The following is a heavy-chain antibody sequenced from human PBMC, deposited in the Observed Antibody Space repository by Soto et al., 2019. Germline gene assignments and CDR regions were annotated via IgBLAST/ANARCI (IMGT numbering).Heavy chain of an antibody. V-gene: IGHV6-1*01. CDR1: GDSVSSNIAA. Sequence: QTLSLTCAISGDSVSSNIAAWNWIRPSPSRGLEWLGRTYYRSTWYNDYAVSAKSRITINPDTSKNQFSLQLNSVTPEDTAVYYCARTEQTVAGETPSYYFDYWGQGTLVTVSS. CDR3: ARTEQTVAGETPSYYFDY. CDR2: TYYRSTWYN. J-gene: IGHJ4*02. D-gene: IGHD3-10*01.